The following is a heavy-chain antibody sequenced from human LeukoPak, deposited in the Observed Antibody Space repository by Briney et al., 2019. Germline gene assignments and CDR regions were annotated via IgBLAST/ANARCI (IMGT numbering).Heavy chain of an antibody. V-gene: IGHV1-18*01. CDR1: GYTFTSYG. CDR2: ISACNGNT. D-gene: IGHD3-10*01. Sequence: ASVKVSCKASGYTFTSYGISWVRQAPGQGLEWMGWISACNGNTNYAQKLQGRVTMTTDTSTSTAYMELRSLRSDDTAVYYCASAQFRFGEFNNWFDPWGQGTLVTVSS. J-gene: IGHJ5*02. CDR3: ASAQFRFGEFNNWFDP.